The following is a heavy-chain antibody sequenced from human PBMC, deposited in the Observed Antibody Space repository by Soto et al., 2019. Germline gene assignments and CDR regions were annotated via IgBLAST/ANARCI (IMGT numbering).Heavy chain of an antibody. CDR3: ARDRAYSSGSPFYYYYGMDV. CDR1: GFTVSSNY. D-gene: IGHD6-19*01. CDR2: IYSGGST. V-gene: IGHV3-53*01. Sequence: GGSLRLSCAASGFTVSSNYMSWVRQAPGKGLEWVSVIYSGGSTYYADSVKGRFTISRDNSKNTLYLQMNSLRGEDTAVYYCARDRAYSSGSPFYYYYGMDVWGQGTTVTVSS. J-gene: IGHJ6*02.